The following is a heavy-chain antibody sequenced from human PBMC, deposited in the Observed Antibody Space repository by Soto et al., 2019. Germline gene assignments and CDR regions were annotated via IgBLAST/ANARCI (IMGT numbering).Heavy chain of an antibody. CDR3: AMVDVYVTPSPQDV. CDR1: GYSFTRYG. CDR2: INAYNGNT. D-gene: IGHD3-16*01. Sequence: QVHLVQSGAKVKNPGASVKVSCKASGYSFTRYGIGWARQAPGQGLEWMGWINAYNGNTNYAQNLQGRLTLTTDTSTTTAYMELRSLRSNDTAIYYCAMVDVYVTPSPQDVWGQGTTVTVSS. V-gene: IGHV1-18*01. J-gene: IGHJ6*02.